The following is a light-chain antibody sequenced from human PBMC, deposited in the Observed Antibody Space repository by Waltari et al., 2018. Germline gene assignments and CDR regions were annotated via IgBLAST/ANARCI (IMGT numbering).Light chain of an antibody. CDR2: GAF. J-gene: IGKJ5*01. Sequence: EIVMTQSPATLSVSPGERATLPCRASQGISDNLAWYQQKPVQAPRLLIYGAFTRATGIPARFTGSGSGTEFTLTISSLQSEDSAVYYCQQYNRWPPITFGQGTRLEIK. V-gene: IGKV3-15*01. CDR1: QGISDN. CDR3: QQYNRWPPIT.